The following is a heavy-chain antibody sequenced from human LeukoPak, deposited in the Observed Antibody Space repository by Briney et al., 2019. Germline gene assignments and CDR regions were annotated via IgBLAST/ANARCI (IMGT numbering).Heavy chain of an antibody. Sequence: GRSLRLSCAASGFTFSSYAMHWVRQAPGKGLEWVAVISYDRSNKYYADSVKGRFTISRDNSKNTLYLQMNSLRAEDTAVYYCARDRAGYSSSWYFSFDYWGQGTLVTVSS. V-gene: IGHV3-30*04. J-gene: IGHJ4*02. D-gene: IGHD6-13*01. CDR1: GFTFSSYA. CDR3: ARDRAGYSSSWYFSFDY. CDR2: ISYDRSNK.